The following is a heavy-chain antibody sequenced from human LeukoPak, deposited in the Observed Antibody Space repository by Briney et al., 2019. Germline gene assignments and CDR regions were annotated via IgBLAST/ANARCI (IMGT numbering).Heavy chain of an antibody. CDR2: IYYTGST. CDR3: ARLGGTYIDYWYFDL. Sequence: PGGSLRLSCAASGFIFSTYIMRWVRQPPGKGLECIGNIYYTGSTFYNPSLKSRVTISVDTSKSQFSLKLSSVTAADTAVYYCARLGGTYIDYWYFDLWGRGTLVTVSS. D-gene: IGHD1-26*01. J-gene: IGHJ2*01. CDR1: GFIFSTYI. V-gene: IGHV4-39*01.